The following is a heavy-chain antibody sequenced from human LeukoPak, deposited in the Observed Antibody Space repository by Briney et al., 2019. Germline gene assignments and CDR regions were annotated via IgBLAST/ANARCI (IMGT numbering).Heavy chain of an antibody. CDR2: IYSGGST. Sequence: GRSLRLSCAASGLTVSSNYMSCVRQAPGKGLEWVSVIYSGGSTYYADSVKGRLTISRDNSKNTLYLQMNSLRAEDTAVYYCARGWVLRYFDWLLPASDDAFDIWGQGTMVTVSS. V-gene: IGHV3-66*01. J-gene: IGHJ3*02. CDR3: ARGWVLRYFDWLLPASDDAFDI. D-gene: IGHD3-9*01. CDR1: GLTVSSNY.